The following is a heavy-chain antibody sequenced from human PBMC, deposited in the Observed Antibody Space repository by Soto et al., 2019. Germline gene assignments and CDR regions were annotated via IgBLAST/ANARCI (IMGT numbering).Heavy chain of an antibody. J-gene: IGHJ6*02. V-gene: IGHV1-18*01. Sequence: QVQLVQSGAEVKKPAASVKVSCKSSGYTFTSYGSSWVRQAPGQGLEWMGWVSADNDNTNYAQKLQGRVTMTTDTATRTAYMELRSRRADDTAVDYCARTGNSSSPPNYYYFYGMVVWGQGTTVTVSS. CDR2: VSADNDNT. D-gene: IGHD2-2*01. CDR1: GYTFTSYG. CDR3: ARTGNSSSPPNYYYFYGMVV.